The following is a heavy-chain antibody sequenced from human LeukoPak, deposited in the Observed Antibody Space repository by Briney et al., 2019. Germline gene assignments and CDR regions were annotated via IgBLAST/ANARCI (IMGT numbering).Heavy chain of an antibody. V-gene: IGHV4-38-2*02. CDR2: IYHSGSI. D-gene: IGHD3-16*01. J-gene: IGHJ3*02. Sequence: PSETLSLTCTVSAYSISSGYYWGWIRQPPGKGLEWIGTIYHSGSIYYNPSLKSRVTISVDTSKNQFSLKLSSVTAADTAVYYCARLGPYDAFDIWGQGTMVTVSS. CDR3: ARLGPYDAFDI. CDR1: AYSISSGYY.